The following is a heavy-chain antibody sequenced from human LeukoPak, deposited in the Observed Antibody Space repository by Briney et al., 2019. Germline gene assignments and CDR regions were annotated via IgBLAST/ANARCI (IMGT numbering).Heavy chain of an antibody. Sequence: GGSLRLSCAASGFTFTSYAMSWVRQTPGKGLEWVSAISGSGGSTYYADSVKGRFTISRDNSKNTLYLQMNSLRAEDTAVYYCAKGRRYSYGSDTYYFDYWGQGTLVTVSS. CDR3: AKGRRYSYGSDTYYFDY. CDR2: ISGSGGST. CDR1: GFTFTSYA. J-gene: IGHJ4*02. V-gene: IGHV3-23*01. D-gene: IGHD5-18*01.